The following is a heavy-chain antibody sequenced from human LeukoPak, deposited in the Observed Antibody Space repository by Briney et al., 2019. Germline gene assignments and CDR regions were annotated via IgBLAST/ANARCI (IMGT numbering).Heavy chain of an antibody. CDR3: ARGDSSGWSAYFDY. V-gene: IGHV4-34*01. CDR2: INHSGST. Sequence: SETLSLTCAVYGGSFSGYYWSWIRQPPGKGLEWIGEINHSGSTNYNPSLKSRVTISVDTSKNQFSLKLSSVTAADTAVYYCARGDSSGWSAYFDYWGQGTLVTVSS. CDR1: GGSFSGYY. J-gene: IGHJ4*02. D-gene: IGHD6-19*01.